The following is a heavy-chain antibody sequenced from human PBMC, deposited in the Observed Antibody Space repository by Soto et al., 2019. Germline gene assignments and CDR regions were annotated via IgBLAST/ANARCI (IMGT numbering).Heavy chain of an antibody. CDR1: GYSPTSNH. CDR3: ARAPYSSTSFFFDH. V-gene: IGHV1-46*01. Sequence: ASVKVSCKASGYSPTSNHMHWVRQAPGQGLEWMGIVNPSLGRTNYAQKFQGRVAMTWDTSTGTFYMELSSLRSDDTAVYFCARAPYSSTSFFFDHWGQGTLVTVSS. CDR2: VNPSLGRT. D-gene: IGHD5-12*01. J-gene: IGHJ4*02.